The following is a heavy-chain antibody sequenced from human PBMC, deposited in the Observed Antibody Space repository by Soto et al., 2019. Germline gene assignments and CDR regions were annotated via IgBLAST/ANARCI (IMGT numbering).Heavy chain of an antibody. CDR1: GYTFTGHY. Sequence: ASVKVSCKASGYTFTGHYMHWVRQAPGQGLEWMGWINPNSGGTNYAQKFQGWVTMTRDTSISTAYMELSRLRSDDTDVYYCARNVGDILTPYFDYWGQGTLVTVSS. D-gene: IGHD2-21*01. CDR2: INPNSGGT. V-gene: IGHV1-2*04. CDR3: ARNVGDILTPYFDY. J-gene: IGHJ4*02.